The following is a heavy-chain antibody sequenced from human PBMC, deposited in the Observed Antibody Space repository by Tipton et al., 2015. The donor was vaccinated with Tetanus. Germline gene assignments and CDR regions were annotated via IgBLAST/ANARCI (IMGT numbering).Heavy chain of an antibody. CDR1: GGSFNSGGWF. Sequence: TLSLTCTVSGGSFNSGGWFWSWIRQRPGKGLEWIGNIYHTGSTSHNPSLQSRVTVPMDPSQRQFSLKLFSVTAADTAFYYCARDVQRCSGGRCYAGKIDSWGQGILVTVSS. CDR2: IYHTGST. D-gene: IGHD2-15*01. V-gene: IGHV4-31*03. J-gene: IGHJ5*01. CDR3: ARDVQRCSGGRCYAGKIDS.